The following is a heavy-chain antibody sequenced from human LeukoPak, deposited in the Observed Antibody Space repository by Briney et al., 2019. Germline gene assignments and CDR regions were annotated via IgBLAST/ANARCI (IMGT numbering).Heavy chain of an antibody. Sequence: GGSLRLSCAASGFTFSSNWMSWVRQVPGKGLEWVANIKQDGSEKKYVDSVKGRFTISRDNAKNSLYLQMNSLRAEDTAVYYCARTGSTSSGYFDYWGQGTLVTVSS. D-gene: IGHD2-2*01. J-gene: IGHJ4*02. CDR3: ARTGSTSSGYFDY. CDR1: GFTFSSNW. CDR2: IKQDGSEK. V-gene: IGHV3-7*01.